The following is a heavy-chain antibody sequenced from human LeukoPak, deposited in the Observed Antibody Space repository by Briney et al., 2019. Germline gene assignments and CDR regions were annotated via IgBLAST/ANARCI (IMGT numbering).Heavy chain of an antibody. CDR2: IYYSGST. CDR3: ARAPSYYFDY. J-gene: IGHJ4*02. Sequence: SETLSLTCTVSGGSISSYYWSWLRQPPGKGLEWIGYIYYSGSTNYNPSLKSRVTISVDTSKNQFSLKLSSVTAADTAVYYCARAPSYYFDYWGQGTLVTVSS. CDR1: GGSISSYY. D-gene: IGHD1-26*01. V-gene: IGHV4-59*01.